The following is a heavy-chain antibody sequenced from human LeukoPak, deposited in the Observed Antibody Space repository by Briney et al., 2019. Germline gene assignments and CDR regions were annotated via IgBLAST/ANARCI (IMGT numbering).Heavy chain of an antibody. Sequence: GESLQISCKGSGSSFTSYWIGWGRHMPGKGVEWMGMIYPGDSDTRYSPSFQGQVTISADKSISTAYLQWSSLKGSDTAIYYCARQLDYDFWSGYSYGMDVWGQGTTVTVSS. CDR3: ARQLDYDFWSGYSYGMDV. CDR2: IYPGDSDT. J-gene: IGHJ6*02. V-gene: IGHV5-51*01. CDR1: GSSFTSYW. D-gene: IGHD3-3*01.